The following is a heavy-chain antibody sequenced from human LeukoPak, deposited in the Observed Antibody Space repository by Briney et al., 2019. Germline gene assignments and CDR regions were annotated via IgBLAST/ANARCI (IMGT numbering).Heavy chain of an antibody. CDR2: ISGSGGST. Sequence: GGSLRLSCAASGFTFSSYAMSWVRQAPGKGLEWVSAISGSGGSTYYADSVKGRFTISRDNSKNTLYLQMNSLRAEDTAVYYCAEDRLQDGGYYYYYMDVWGKGTTVTVSS. D-gene: IGHD2-15*01. J-gene: IGHJ6*03. V-gene: IGHV3-23*01. CDR1: GFTFSSYA. CDR3: AEDRLQDGGYYYYYMDV.